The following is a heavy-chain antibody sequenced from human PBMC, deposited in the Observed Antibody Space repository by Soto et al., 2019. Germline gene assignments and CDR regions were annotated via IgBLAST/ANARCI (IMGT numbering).Heavy chain of an antibody. Sequence: SETLSLTCAVSSDSITSNNWWSWVRQPPGKGLEWIGEIFHIGSTNNNPSLKSRVSISVDKSKNQFSLRLSSVTAADTAVYYCARDRRDEQNYDFWSGYRDPFDYWGQGTLVTVSS. CDR3: ARDRRDEQNYDFWSGYRDPFDY. J-gene: IGHJ4*02. V-gene: IGHV4-4*02. CDR2: IFHIGST. CDR1: SDSITSNNW. D-gene: IGHD3-3*01.